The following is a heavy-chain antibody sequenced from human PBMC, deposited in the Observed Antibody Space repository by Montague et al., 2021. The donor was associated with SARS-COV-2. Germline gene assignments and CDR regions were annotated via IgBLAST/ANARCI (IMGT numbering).Heavy chain of an antibody. J-gene: IGHJ6*02. Sequence: SETLSLTCIVSGGSVSSGSYYWSWIRQPPGKGLEWIGYIYYSGSTNYNPSLKSRVTISVDTSKNQFSLKLSSVTTADTAVYYCARDPWRITIFGGVTSYGMDVWGQGTPVTVSS. CDR1: GGSVSSGSYY. V-gene: IGHV4-61*01. CDR3: ARDPWRITIFGGVTSYGMDV. CDR2: IYYSGST. D-gene: IGHD3-3*01.